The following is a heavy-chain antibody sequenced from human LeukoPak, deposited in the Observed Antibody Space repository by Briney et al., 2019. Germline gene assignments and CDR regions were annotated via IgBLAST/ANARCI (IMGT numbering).Heavy chain of an antibody. D-gene: IGHD2-15*01. CDR1: GFTFGSYG. J-gene: IGHJ4*02. CDR2: IWYDGSNK. CDR3: ARPNFRYCSGGSCPFLN. V-gene: IGHV3-33*01. Sequence: QPGGSLRLSCAASGFTFGSYGMHWVRQAPGKGLERVAVIWYDGSNKYYADSVKGRFTISRDNSKNTLYLQMNSLRAEDTAVYYCARPNFRYCSGGSCPFLNWGQGTLVTVSS.